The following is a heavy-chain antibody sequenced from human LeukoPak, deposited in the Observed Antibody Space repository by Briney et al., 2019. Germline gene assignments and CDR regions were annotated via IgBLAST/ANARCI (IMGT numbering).Heavy chain of an antibody. D-gene: IGHD2-2*01. V-gene: IGHV6-1*01. CDR1: GDSVSSNSVT. CDR2: TYYRSTWYY. J-gene: IGHJ5*02. CDR3: ARRLTQYDCFDP. Sequence: SQTLSLTCAISGDSVSSNSVTWNWIRQSPSRGLEWLGRTYYRSTWYYDYAVSVRGRITVNPDTSKNQFSLHLISVTPEDTAVYYCARRLTQYDCFDPWGQGILVTVSS.